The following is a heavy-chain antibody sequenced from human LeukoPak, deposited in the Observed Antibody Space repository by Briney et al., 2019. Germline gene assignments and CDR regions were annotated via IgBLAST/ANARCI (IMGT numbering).Heavy chain of an antibody. D-gene: IGHD2-15*01. Sequence: PGRSLRLSCAASGFTFSSYAMHWVRQAPGKGLEWVAVISYDGSNKYYADSVKGRFTISRDNSKNTLYLQMNSLRAEDTAVYYCARVVVVAASDYWGQGTLVTVSS. J-gene: IGHJ4*02. V-gene: IGHV3-30*04. CDR2: ISYDGSNK. CDR3: ARVVVVAASDY. CDR1: GFTFSSYA.